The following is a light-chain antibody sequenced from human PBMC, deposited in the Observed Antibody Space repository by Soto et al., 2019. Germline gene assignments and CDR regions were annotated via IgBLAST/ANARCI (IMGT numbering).Light chain of an antibody. V-gene: IGKV1-5*01. CDR1: QTISSW. CDR2: DAS. J-gene: IGKJ5*01. Sequence: DIQMTQSPSTLSGSVGDRVTITCRASQTISSWLAWYQQKPGKAPKLLIYDASSLESGVPSRFSGSGSGTEFTLTISSLQSEDFAVYSCQQYNNWPITFGQGTRLEIK. CDR3: QQYNNWPIT.